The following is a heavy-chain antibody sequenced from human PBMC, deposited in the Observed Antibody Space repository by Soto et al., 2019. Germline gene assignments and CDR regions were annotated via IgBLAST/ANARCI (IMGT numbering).Heavy chain of an antibody. CDR1: GFTFSDYY. CDR2: ISSSGSTI. J-gene: IGHJ4*02. CDR3: ARVFKGSLWLNDY. Sequence: GGSLRLSCAASGFTFSDYYMSWIRQAPGKGLEWVSYISSSGSTIYYADSVKGRFTISRDNAKNSLYLQMNSLRAEDTAVYNCARVFKGSLWLNDYWGQGTLVTVSS. V-gene: IGHV3-11*01. D-gene: IGHD3-10*01.